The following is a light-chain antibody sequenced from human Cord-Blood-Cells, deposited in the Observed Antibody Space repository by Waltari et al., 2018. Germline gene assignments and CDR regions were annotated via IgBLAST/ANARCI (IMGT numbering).Light chain of an antibody. CDR2: DVS. CDR1: SSDVGGYNY. Sequence: QSALTQPASVSGSPGQSITISCTGTSSDVGGYNYVSWYQQHPGKAPKLMIYDVSKRPSWVSNRFSGSKSGNTASLTISGLQAEDEADYYCSSYTGSSTYVFGTGTKVTVL. CDR3: SSYTGSSTYV. V-gene: IGLV2-14*01. J-gene: IGLJ1*01.